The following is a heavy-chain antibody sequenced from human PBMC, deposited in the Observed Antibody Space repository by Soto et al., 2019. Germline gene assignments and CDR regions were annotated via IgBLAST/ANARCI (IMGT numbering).Heavy chain of an antibody. Sequence: QVQLVQSGAEVKKPGASVKVSCKASGYTFTSYGISWVRQAPGQGLEWMGWISAYNGNTNYAQKLQGRVTMTTDTSTSTAYMELRSLRSDDTAGYYCARADIVVVPAAMGDGYYYYGMDVWGQGTTVTVSS. CDR3: ARADIVVVPAAMGDGYYYYGMDV. CDR2: ISAYNGNT. V-gene: IGHV1-18*04. CDR1: GYTFTSYG. J-gene: IGHJ6*02. D-gene: IGHD2-2*01.